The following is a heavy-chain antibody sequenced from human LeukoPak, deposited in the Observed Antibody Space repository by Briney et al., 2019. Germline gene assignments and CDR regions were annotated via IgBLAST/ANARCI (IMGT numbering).Heavy chain of an antibody. Sequence: SETLSLTCTVSGGSISSYYWSWIRQPPGKGLEWIGYIYYSGSTNYNPSLKSRDTISVDTSKNQSSLKLSSVTAADTAVYYCARESRGYSYGYYYYYGMDVWGQGTTVTVSS. CDR3: ARESRGYSYGYYYYYGMDV. V-gene: IGHV4-59*01. J-gene: IGHJ6*02. CDR2: IYYSGST. D-gene: IGHD5-18*01. CDR1: GGSISSYY.